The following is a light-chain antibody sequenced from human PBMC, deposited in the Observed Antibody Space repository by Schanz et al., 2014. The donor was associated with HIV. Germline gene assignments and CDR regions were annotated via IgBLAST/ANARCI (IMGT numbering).Light chain of an antibody. V-gene: IGLV2-11*01. J-gene: IGLJ2*01. Sequence: QSALTQPRSVSGSPGQSVAISCTGTSSDVGGYNYVFWYQQHPGKAPKLMIYDVTKRPSGVPDRFSGSKSGNTASLTISGLQAEDEADYYCSSYATTKDLLFGGGTKLTVL. CDR3: SSYATTKDLL. CDR2: DVT. CDR1: SSDVGGYNY.